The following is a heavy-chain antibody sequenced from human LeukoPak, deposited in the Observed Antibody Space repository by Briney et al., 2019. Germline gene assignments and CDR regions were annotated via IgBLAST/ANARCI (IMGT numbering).Heavy chain of an antibody. Sequence: GGSLRLSCAASGFTFSGYDMHWVRQAPGKGLEWVALIRSDGSDKYYADPVKGRFTISRDNSKNTVFLQMNSLRAEDTAVYYCAKDIAAAGGPCAYWGRGTLVTVSS. CDR1: GFTFSGYD. V-gene: IGHV3-30*02. CDR3: AKDIAAAGGPCAY. D-gene: IGHD6-13*01. CDR2: IRSDGSDK. J-gene: IGHJ4*02.